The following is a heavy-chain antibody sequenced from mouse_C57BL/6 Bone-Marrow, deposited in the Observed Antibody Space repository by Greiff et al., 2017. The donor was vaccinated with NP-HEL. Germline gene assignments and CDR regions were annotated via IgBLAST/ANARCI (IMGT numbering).Heavy chain of an antibody. Sequence: EVQGVESGGGLVKPGGSLKLSCAASGFTFSSYAMSWVRQTPEKRLEWVATISDGGSYTYYPDNVKGRFTISRDNAKNNLYLQMSHLKSEDTAMYYCARDKGNWAWFAYWGQGTLVTVSA. V-gene: IGHV5-4*01. CDR3: ARDKGNWAWFAY. D-gene: IGHD4-1*01. CDR1: GFTFSSYA. J-gene: IGHJ3*01. CDR2: ISDGGSYT.